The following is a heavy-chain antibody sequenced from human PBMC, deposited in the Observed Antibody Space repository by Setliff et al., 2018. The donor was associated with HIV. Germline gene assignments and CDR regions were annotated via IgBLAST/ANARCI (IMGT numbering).Heavy chain of an antibody. V-gene: IGHV3-7*01. CDR3: ARGQIGYGDYDLNWFDP. D-gene: IGHD4-17*01. J-gene: IGHJ5*02. CDR2: IKQDGSEK. CDR1: RFTFSNYW. Sequence: PGGSLRLSCAASRFTFSNYWMSWVRQAPGKGLEWVANIKQDGSEKYYVDSVTGRFTISRDNAKNSLYLQMNSLRAEDTAVYYCARGQIGYGDYDLNWFDPWGQGTLVTVSS.